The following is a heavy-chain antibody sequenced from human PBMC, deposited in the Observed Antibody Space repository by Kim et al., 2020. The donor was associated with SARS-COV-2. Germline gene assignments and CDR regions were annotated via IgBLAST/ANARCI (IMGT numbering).Heavy chain of an antibody. CDR1: GGSISSYY. Sequence: SETLSLTCTVSGGSISSYYWSWIRQPPGKGLEWIGYIYYSGSTNYNPSLKSRVTISVDTSKNQFSLKLSSVTAADTAVYYCAREARQLRGLLYYYYGMDVWGQGTTVTVSS. CDR2: IYYSGST. D-gene: IGHD6-13*01. CDR3: AREARQLRGLLYYYYGMDV. V-gene: IGHV4-59*13. J-gene: IGHJ6*02.